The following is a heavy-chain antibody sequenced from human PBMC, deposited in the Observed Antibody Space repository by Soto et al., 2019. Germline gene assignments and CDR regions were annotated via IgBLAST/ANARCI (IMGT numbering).Heavy chain of an antibody. CDR2: IHYSGST. J-gene: IGHJ4*02. CDR1: GVSISSGGFY. D-gene: IGHD1-7*01. V-gene: IGHV4-31*01. Sequence: SETLSLTCTVSGVSISSGGFYWSWIRQLPGKGLEWIGYIHYSGSTSYNPSLKSQVTISVDTSKNRFSLKLNSVTAADTAVYYCAGVEYNWNYHYWGQGTLVTVSS. CDR3: AGVEYNWNYHY.